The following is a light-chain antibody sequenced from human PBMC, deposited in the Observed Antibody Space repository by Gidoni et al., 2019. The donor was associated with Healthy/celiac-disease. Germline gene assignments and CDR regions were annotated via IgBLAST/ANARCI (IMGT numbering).Light chain of an antibody. CDR1: QSISSW. V-gene: IGKV1-5*03. J-gene: IGKJ2*01. CDR3: QQYNSYPYT. CDR2: KAS. Sequence: IQMTQSPSTLSASVGDRVTITCRASQSISSWLAWYQQKPGKAPKLLIYKASSLESGVPSRFSGSGSGTEFTLTISSLQPDDFATYYCQQYNSYPYTFGQRTKLEIK.